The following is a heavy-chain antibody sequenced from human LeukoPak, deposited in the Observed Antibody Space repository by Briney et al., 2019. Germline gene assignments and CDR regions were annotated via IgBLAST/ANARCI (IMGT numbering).Heavy chain of an antibody. J-gene: IGHJ6*03. CDR3: ARVSEYSGSYYDYYYYYYMDV. Sequence: SETLSLTCTVSGGSISSYYWSWIRQPPGKGLEWIGYIYYSGSTNYNPSLKSRVTISVDTSKNQFSLKLSSVTAADTAVYYCARVSEYSGSYYDYYYYYYMDVWGKGTTVTVSS. CDR2: IYYSGST. D-gene: IGHD1-26*01. V-gene: IGHV4-59*13. CDR1: GGSISSYY.